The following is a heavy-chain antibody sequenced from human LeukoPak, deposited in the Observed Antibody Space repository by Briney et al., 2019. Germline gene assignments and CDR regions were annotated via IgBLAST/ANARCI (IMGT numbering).Heavy chain of an antibody. J-gene: IGHJ4*02. D-gene: IGHD6-13*01. CDR2: ISGSGGII. V-gene: IGHV3-23*01. Sequence: AGGSLRLSCAVSGFPLSSYAMSWVRQAPGKGLEWVSVISGSGGIIDYADSVRGRFTISRDNSKNTLYLQMNSLRAEDTAVYYCAKDYEYSSSWYEGYYFDYWGQGTLVTVSS. CDR1: GFPLSSYA. CDR3: AKDYEYSSSWYEGYYFDY.